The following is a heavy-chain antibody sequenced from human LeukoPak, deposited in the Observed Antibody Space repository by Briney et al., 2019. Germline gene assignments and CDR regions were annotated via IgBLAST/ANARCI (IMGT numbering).Heavy chain of an antibody. V-gene: IGHV4-30-4*01. CDR3: ARDSVQSGMDV. CDR1: GGSFSGYY. CDR2: IYYSGST. J-gene: IGHJ6*02. Sequence: SETLSLTCAVYGGSFSGYYWSWIRQPPGKGLEWIGYIYYSGSTYYNPSLKSRVTISLDTSKNQFSLKLSSVTAADTAVYYCARDSVQSGMDVWGQGTTVTVSS. D-gene: IGHD4-11*01.